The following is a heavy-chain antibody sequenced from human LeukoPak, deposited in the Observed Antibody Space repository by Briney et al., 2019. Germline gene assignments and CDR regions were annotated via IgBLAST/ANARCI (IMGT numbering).Heavy chain of an antibody. CDR1: GFTVSRNF. CDR3: ARVPMVRGFTWYYFDF. V-gene: IGHV3-53*01. CDR2: IYSGGST. D-gene: IGHD3-10*01. Sequence: PGGSLRLSCAATGFTVSRNFMSWVRQAPGKGLEWVSVIYSGGSTNYADSVKGRFTISRDNSKNTLYLQMNTLRAEDTAVYYCARVPMVRGFTWYYFDFWGQGTLVTVSS. J-gene: IGHJ4*02.